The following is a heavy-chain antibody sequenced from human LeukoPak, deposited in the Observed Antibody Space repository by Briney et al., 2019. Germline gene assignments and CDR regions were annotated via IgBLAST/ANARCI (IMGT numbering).Heavy chain of an antibody. J-gene: IGHJ5*02. CDR2: ISGSGGST. CDR1: GFTFSSYA. D-gene: IGHD6-19*01. V-gene: IGHV3-23*01. Sequence: GGSLRLSCAASGFTFSSYAMSWVRQAPGKGLEWVSAISGSGGSTYYADSVKGRFTISRDNSKNTLYLQMNSLRAEDTAVYYCAKPRNSGSYYNWFDPWGQGTLVTVSS. CDR3: AKPRNSGSYYNWFDP.